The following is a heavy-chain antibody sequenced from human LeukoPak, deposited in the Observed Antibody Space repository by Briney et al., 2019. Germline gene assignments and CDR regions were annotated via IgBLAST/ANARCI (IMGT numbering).Heavy chain of an antibody. D-gene: IGHD6-19*01. CDR1: GGSINSYY. V-gene: IGHV4-4*07. J-gene: IGHJ3*02. CDR3: ARKGISAVAGAFDI. Sequence: SETLSLTCTASGGSINSYYWSWIRQPAGKGLEWIGRIYTSGNTNYNPALKSRVTLSVDTSKNQFSLRLTSVTAADTAVYYCARKGISAVAGAFDIWGQGTMVTVSS. CDR2: IYTSGNT.